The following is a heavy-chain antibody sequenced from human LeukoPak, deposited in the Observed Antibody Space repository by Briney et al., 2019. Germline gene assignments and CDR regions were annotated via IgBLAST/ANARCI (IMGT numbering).Heavy chain of an antibody. D-gene: IGHD3-9*01. CDR1: GFTFSSYG. Sequence: GGSLRLSCAASGFTFSSYGMHWVRQAPGKGLEWVAFIRYDGSNKYYADSVKGRFTISRDNSKNTLYLQINSLRAEDTAVYYCAKGRILRDPLSPWGQGTLVTVSS. CDR3: AKGRILRDPLSP. V-gene: IGHV3-30*02. CDR2: IRYDGSNK. J-gene: IGHJ5*02.